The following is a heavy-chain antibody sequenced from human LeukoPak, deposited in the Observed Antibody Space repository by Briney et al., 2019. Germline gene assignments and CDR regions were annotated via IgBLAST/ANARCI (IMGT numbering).Heavy chain of an antibody. CDR1: GFTFSSYA. V-gene: IGHV3-64*01. CDR3: ARGAVLWFGELLPYYLDY. Sequence: GGSLRLSCAASGFTFSSYAMHWVRQAPGKGLEYVSAISSNGGSTYYANSVKGRFTISRGNSKNTLYLQMGSLRAEDMAVYYCARGAVLWFGELLPYYLDYWGQGTLVTVSS. CDR2: ISSNGGST. D-gene: IGHD3-10*01. J-gene: IGHJ4*02.